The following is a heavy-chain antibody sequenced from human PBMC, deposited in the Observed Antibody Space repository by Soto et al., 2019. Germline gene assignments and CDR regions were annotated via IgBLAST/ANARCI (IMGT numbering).Heavy chain of an antibody. D-gene: IGHD3-10*01. J-gene: IGHJ4*02. Sequence: ESGGGVVQPGRSLRLSCAASGFTFSSYGMHWVRQAPGKGLEWVAVIWYDGSNKYYADSVKGRFTISRDNSKNTLYLQMNSLRAEDTAVYYCASTDYYGSGYDYWGQGTLVTVSS. CDR3: ASTDYYGSGYDY. V-gene: IGHV3-33*01. CDR1: GFTFSSYG. CDR2: IWYDGSNK.